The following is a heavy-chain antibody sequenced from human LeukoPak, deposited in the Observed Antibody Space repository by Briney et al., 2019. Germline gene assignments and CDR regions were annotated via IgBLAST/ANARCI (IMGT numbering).Heavy chain of an antibody. D-gene: IGHD3-22*01. J-gene: IGHJ4*02. V-gene: IGHV4-59*01. CDR1: GGSISSYY. Sequence: PSETLSLTCTVSGGSISSYYWSWIRQPPGKGLEWIGYIYYSGSTNYNPSLKSRVTISVDTSKNQFSLKLSSVTAADTAVYYCARVGYDSWFDYWGQGTLVIVSS. CDR3: ARVGYDSWFDY. CDR2: IYYSGST.